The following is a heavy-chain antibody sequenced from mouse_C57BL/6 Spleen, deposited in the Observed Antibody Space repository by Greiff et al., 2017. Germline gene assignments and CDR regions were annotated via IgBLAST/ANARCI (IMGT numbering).Heavy chain of an antibody. V-gene: IGHV1-54*01. J-gene: IGHJ4*01. Sequence: VQLQQSGAVLVRPGTSVKVSCKASGYAFTNYLIEWVKQRPGQGLEWIGVINPGSGGTNYNEKFKGKATLTADKSSSTAYMQLSSLTSEDSAVYFCARWGPHYAMDYWGQGTSVTVSS. CDR1: GYAFTNYL. CDR3: ARWGPHYAMDY. CDR2: INPGSGGT.